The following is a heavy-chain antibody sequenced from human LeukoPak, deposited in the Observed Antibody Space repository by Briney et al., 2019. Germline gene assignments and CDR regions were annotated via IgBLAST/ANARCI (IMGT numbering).Heavy chain of an antibody. CDR3: ARDRCWSSGYKPFDY. Sequence: SETLSLTCTVSGGSISGYNYYWGWIRQPPGKGLEWIGSISYSGSTYYNPSLKSRVIISVDTSKNQFSLKLSSVTAADTAVYYCARDRCWSSGYKPFDYWGQGTLVTVSS. CDR1: GGSISGYNYY. D-gene: IGHD3-22*01. CDR2: ISYSGST. V-gene: IGHV4-39*02. J-gene: IGHJ4*02.